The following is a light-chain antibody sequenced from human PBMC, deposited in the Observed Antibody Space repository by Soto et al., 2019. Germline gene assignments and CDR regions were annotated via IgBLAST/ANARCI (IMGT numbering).Light chain of an antibody. CDR3: TSPTPGSLYV. J-gene: IGLJ1*01. Sequence: LTQPASVSGSPGQSITISCTGTSSXVGNYNYVSWYQQYPGRVPKLLIYMVSNRPSGVSNRFSGSKSGNTASLTISGLQAEDEADYFCTSPTPGSLYVFGTGTKVTVL. V-gene: IGLV2-14*01. CDR1: SSXVGNYNY. CDR2: MVS.